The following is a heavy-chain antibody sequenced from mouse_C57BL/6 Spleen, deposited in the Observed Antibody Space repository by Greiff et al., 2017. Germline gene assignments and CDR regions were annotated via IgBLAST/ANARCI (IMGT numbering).Heavy chain of an antibody. CDR2: IYPGDGDT. CDR3: ARDDYYAMDY. Sequence: VMLVESGPELVKPGASVKISCKASGYAFSSSWLTWVKQRPGKGLAVIGRIYPGDGDTNYNGKFKGKATLTADKSSSTAYMQLSSLTSENTAVYFCARDDYYAMDYWGQRTSVTVSS. CDR1: GYAFSSSW. J-gene: IGHJ4*01. V-gene: IGHV1-82*01.